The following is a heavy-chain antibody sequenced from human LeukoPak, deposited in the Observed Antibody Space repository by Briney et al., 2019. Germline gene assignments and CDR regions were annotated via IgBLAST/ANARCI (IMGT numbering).Heavy chain of an antibody. V-gene: IGHV1-18*01. D-gene: IGHD5-12*01. CDR1: GYTFTSYG. CDR2: SSLNNVNK. J-gene: IGHJ4*02. CDR3: ARDQSPLNGGYNEGEAFDC. Sequence: ASVKVSCKASGYTFTSYGINWLRQAPGQGLEWMGRSSLNNVNKNYIEKLQGRVTMTTDTSTSTAHMELRSLRPDDTAVYYCARDQSPLNGGYNEGEAFDCWGQGTLVTVSS.